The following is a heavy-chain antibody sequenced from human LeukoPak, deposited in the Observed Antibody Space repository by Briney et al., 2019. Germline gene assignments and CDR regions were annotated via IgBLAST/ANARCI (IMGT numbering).Heavy chain of an antibody. V-gene: IGHV4-39*01. CDR2: IYYSGST. J-gene: IGHJ5*02. CDR1: GGSISSSSYY. CDR3: ARGSLYSGSWLALNWFDP. D-gene: IGHD6-13*01. Sequence: PSETLSLTCTVSGGSISSSSYYWGWIRQPPGKGLEWIGNIYYSGSTYYNPSLKSRVTISVDTSKNQFSLKLSSVTAADTAVYYCARGSLYSGSWLALNWFDPWGQGTLVTVSS.